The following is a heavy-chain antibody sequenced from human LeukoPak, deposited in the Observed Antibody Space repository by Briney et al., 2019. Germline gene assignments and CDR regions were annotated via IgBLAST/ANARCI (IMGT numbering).Heavy chain of an antibody. J-gene: IGHJ6*03. V-gene: IGHV3-48*03. CDR2: ISSSGSTI. D-gene: IGHD5-24*01. Sequence: PGGSLRLSCAASGFTFSSYEMNWVRQAPGKGLEWVSYISSSGSTIYYADPVKRRFTISRDNAKNSLYLQMNSLRAEDTAVYYCARTRDVEMATNDYYYYYYMDVWGKGTTVTVSS. CDR3: ARTRDVEMATNDYYYYYYMDV. CDR1: GFTFSSYE.